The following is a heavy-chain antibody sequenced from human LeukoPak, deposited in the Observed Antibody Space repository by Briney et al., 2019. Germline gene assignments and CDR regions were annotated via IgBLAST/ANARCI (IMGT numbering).Heavy chain of an antibody. V-gene: IGHV4-59*01. CDR3: ARLDRNYYDSSGYYSNWFDP. Sequence: SETLSLTCTVSGGSISSYYWSWIRQPPGKGLEWIGYIYYSGSTNYNPSPKSRVTISVDTSKNQCSLKLSSVTAADTAVYYCARLDRNYYDSSGYYSNWFDPWGQGTLVTVSS. J-gene: IGHJ5*02. CDR2: IYYSGST. D-gene: IGHD3-22*01. CDR1: GGSISSYY.